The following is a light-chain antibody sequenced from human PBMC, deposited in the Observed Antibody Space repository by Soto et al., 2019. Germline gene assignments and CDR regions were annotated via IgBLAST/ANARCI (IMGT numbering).Light chain of an antibody. V-gene: IGKV1-5*01. CDR3: QPYTSYSCT. Sequence: DIQITQSPSTLSASVGYRFTITCRASQSISSWLAWYQQKPGKAPKLLIYDASSLESGVPSRFSGSGSGTEFTLTISSLQPDDFATYYCQPYTSYSCTFGQGTTGDIK. CDR1: QSISSW. J-gene: IGKJ1*01. CDR2: DAS.